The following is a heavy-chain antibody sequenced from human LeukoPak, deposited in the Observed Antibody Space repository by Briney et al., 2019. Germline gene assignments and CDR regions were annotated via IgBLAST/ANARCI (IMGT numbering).Heavy chain of an antibody. CDR3: ARGAYYYDSTEAPALPAPYGMDV. CDR2: IYYSGST. D-gene: IGHD3-22*01. V-gene: IGHV4-39*01. J-gene: IGHJ6*02. Sequence: KPSETLSLTCTVSGGSISSSSYYWGWIRQPPGKGLEWIGSIYYSGSTYYNPSLKSRVTISVDTSKNQFSLKLSSVTAADTAVYYCARGAYYYDSTEAPALPAPYGMDVWGQGTTVTVSS. CDR1: GGSISSSSYY.